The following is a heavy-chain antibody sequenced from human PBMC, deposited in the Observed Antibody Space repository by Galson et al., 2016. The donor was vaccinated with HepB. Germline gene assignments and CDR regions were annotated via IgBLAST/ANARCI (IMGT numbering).Heavy chain of an antibody. J-gene: IGHJ4*02. D-gene: IGHD3-9*01. V-gene: IGHV3-48*02. Sequence: KGLQWVSYISSSSSTIYYADSVKGRFTISRDNAKNSLYLQMNSLRDEDTAVYYCARSLRYFDWSFDYWGQGTLVTVSS. CDR3: ARSLRYFDWSFDY. CDR2: ISSSSSTI.